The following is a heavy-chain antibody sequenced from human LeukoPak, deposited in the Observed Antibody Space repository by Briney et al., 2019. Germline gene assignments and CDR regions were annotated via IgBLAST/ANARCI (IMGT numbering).Heavy chain of an antibody. D-gene: IGHD1-1*01. Sequence: SSETLSLTCSVYGVSILGDYWSCIRQSPGKGLEWIGYIYYSGSSNYNPSLKSRLTISVDTSKNQFSLKMNSVTAADTAVYYCAGRDDNLNFFDPWGHGTLVTVSS. CDR3: AGRDDNLNFFDP. V-gene: IGHV4-59*08. CDR1: GVSILGDY. J-gene: IGHJ5*02. CDR2: IYYSGSS.